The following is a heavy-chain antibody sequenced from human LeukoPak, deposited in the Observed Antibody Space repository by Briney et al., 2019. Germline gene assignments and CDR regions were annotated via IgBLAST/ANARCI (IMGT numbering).Heavy chain of an antibody. J-gene: IGHJ4*02. CDR1: GGSISSSSYY. Sequence: SETLSLTCTVSGGSISSSSYYWGWIRQPAGKGLEWIGRIYTSGSTNYNPSLKSRVTISVDTSKNQFSLKLSFVTAADTAVYYCARAYGYGGGFDYWGQGTLVTVSS. CDR3: ARAYGYGGGFDY. V-gene: IGHV4-61*02. CDR2: IYTSGST. D-gene: IGHD4-23*01.